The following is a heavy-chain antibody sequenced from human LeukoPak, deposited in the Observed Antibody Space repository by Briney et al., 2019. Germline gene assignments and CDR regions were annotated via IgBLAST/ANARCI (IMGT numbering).Heavy chain of an antibody. J-gene: IGHJ4*02. V-gene: IGHV3-11*04. D-gene: IGHD5-18*01. Sequence: GSLRLSCAASGFTFSDYYMSWIRQAPGKGLEWVSYISSSGSTIYYADSVKGRFTISRDNAKNSLYLQMNSLRVEDSAFYYCARDLAYSRLDYWGQGMLVTVSS. CDR3: ARDLAYSRLDY. CDR1: GFTFSDYY. CDR2: ISSSGSTI.